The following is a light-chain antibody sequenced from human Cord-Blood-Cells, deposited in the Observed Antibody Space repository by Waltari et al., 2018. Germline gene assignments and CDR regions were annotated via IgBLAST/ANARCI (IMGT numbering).Light chain of an antibody. V-gene: IGLV2-23*01. CDR1: SLDVGFYNL. Sequence: QSALTQPPSVSVSPGQSITISCTGTSLDVGFYNLASWYQQHPGKAPKLMIYAGSKRPSGVSNRFSCSKSGNTASLTISGLQAEDEADYYCCSYAGSSTLVFGGGTKLTVL. CDR2: AGS. CDR3: CSYAGSSTLV. J-gene: IGLJ3*02.